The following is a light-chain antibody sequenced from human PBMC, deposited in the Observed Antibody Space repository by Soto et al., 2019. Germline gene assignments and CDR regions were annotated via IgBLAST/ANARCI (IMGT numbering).Light chain of an antibody. CDR2: EAT. V-gene: IGLV2-14*01. CDR1: SSDVGRYNY. J-gene: IGLJ1*01. Sequence: QSVLTQPASVSGSPGQSITISCTGTSSDVGRYNYVSWYQHHPGRAPKLIISEATNRPSGISNRFSGSKSGNTASLTISGLQAEDEADYYCSSYAIASTPIYVFGTGTKVTVL. CDR3: SSYAIASTPIYV.